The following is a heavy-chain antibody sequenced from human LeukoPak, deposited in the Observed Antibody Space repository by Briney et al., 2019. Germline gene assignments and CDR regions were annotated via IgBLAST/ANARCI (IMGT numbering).Heavy chain of an antibody. CDR2: ISSSSSTI. V-gene: IGHV3-48*01. D-gene: IGHD1-26*01. Sequence: GGSLRLSCAASGFTFSSYSMNWVRQAPGKGLEWVSYISSSSSTIYYADSVNGRFTISRDNAKNSLYLQMNSLRAEDTAVYYCARDKGRIVGATDYWGQGTLVTVSS. CDR1: GFTFSSYS. CDR3: ARDKGRIVGATDY. J-gene: IGHJ4*02.